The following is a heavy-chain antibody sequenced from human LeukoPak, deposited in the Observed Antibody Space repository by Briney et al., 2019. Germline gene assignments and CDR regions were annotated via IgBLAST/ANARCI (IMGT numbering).Heavy chain of an antibody. D-gene: IGHD6-13*01. Sequence: QPGGSLRLSCAASGFTISSNYMTWVRQAPGKGLEWVSVFYRDGSTYYADSVKGRFTISRDNSKNTLYLQMNSLRREDTAVYYCAIHPQSSQQLVSYWGQGTLVIVSS. CDR1: GFTISSNY. CDR3: AIHPQSSQQLVSY. CDR2: FYRDGST. J-gene: IGHJ4*02. V-gene: IGHV3-53*01.